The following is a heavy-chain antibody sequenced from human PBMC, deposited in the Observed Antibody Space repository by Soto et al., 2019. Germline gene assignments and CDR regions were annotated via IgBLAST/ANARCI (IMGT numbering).Heavy chain of an antibody. J-gene: IGHJ5*02. D-gene: IGHD6-6*01. V-gene: IGHV1-69*08. CDR3: ARDRGIAARPGWFDP. Sequence: QVQLVQSGAEVQKPGSSVKVSCKASGGTFSSYTISWVRQAPGQGLEWMGRIIPILGIANYAQKFQGRVTITADKSTSTAYMELSSLRSEDMAVYYCARDRGIAARPGWFDPWGQGTLVTVSS. CDR1: GGTFSSYT. CDR2: IIPILGIA.